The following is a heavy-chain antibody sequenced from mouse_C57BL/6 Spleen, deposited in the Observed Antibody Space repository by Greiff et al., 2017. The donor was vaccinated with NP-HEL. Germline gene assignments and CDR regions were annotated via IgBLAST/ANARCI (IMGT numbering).Heavy chain of an antibody. Sequence: QVQLQQPGAELVKPGASVKLSCKASGYTFTSYWMQWVQQRPGQGLEWIGEIDPSDSYTNYNQKFKGKATLTVDTSSSTAYMQLSSLTSEDSAVYYCARRPPYAMDYWGQGTSVTVSS. V-gene: IGHV1-50*01. CDR3: ARRPPYAMDY. J-gene: IGHJ4*01. CDR2: IDPSDSYT. CDR1: GYTFTSYW. D-gene: IGHD6-1*01.